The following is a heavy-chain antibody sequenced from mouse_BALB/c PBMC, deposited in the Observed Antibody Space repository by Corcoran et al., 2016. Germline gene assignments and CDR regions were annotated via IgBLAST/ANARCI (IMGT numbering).Heavy chain of an antibody. CDR1: GYTFTTAG. J-gene: IGHJ4*01. D-gene: IGHD1-2*01. V-gene: IGHV9-4*02. Sequence: QIQLVQSGPELKKPGETVRISCKASGYTFTTAGMQWVQKMPGKGLKWIGWINTHSGVPKYAEDFKGRFAFSLETSASTADLQISNLKNEDTVTYFCARGRDYYGHYAMDYWGQGTSVTVSS. CDR2: INTHSGVP. CDR3: ARGRDYYGHYAMDY.